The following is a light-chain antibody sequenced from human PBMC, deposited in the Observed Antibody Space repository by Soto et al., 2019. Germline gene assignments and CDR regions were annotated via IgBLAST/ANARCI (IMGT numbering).Light chain of an antibody. CDR2: EVT. CDR1: RSDIGSYNS. V-gene: IGLV2-23*02. CDR3: FSYAGDSTWL. J-gene: IGLJ2*01. Sequence: QSVLAQPASVSGSPGQSITISCSGTRSDIGSYNSIAWYQQHPGKAPRVVIFEVTKRPSGISDRFSGSKYDYTASLTISGLQAEDEADYFCFSYAGDSTWLFGGGTKLTVL.